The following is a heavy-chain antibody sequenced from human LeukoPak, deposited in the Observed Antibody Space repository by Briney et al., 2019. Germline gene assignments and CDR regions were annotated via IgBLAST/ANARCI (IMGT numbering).Heavy chain of an antibody. D-gene: IGHD5-24*01. CDR2: FDPEDGET. J-gene: IGHJ4*02. CDR1: GDTLTELS. V-gene: IGHV1-24*01. CDR3: ATTPPRWLRQLGFDY. Sequence: ASVKVSCKVSGDTLTELSMHWVRQAPGKGLEWMGGFDPEDGETIYAQKFQGRVIMTEDTSTDTAYMELSSLRSEDTAVYYCATTPPRWLRQLGFDYWGQGTLVTVSS.